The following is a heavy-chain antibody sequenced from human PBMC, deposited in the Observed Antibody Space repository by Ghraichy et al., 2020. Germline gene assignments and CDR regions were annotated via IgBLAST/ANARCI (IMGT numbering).Heavy chain of an antibody. CDR3: ARDLWPGTVTIGVGY. J-gene: IGHJ4*02. D-gene: IGHD4-17*01. CDR1: GFTFSSYA. Sequence: LSLTCAASGFTFSSYAMHWVRQAPGKGLEWVAVISYDGSNKYYADSVKGRFTISRDNSKNTLYLQMNSLRAEDTAVYYCARDLWPGTVTIGVGYWGQGTLVTVSS. CDR2: ISYDGSNK. V-gene: IGHV3-30*04.